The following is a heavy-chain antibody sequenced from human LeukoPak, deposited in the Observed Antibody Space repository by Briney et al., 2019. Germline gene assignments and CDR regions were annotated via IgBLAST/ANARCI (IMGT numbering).Heavy chain of an antibody. CDR2: INHNGNVN. Sequence: GGSLRLSCAASGFTFSSYWMNWARQAPGKGLEWVASINHNGNVNYYVDSVKGRFTISRDNSKNTLYLQMNSLRAEDTAVYYCAKDRYSSGWYFDYWGQGTLVTVSS. CDR3: AKDRYSSGWYFDY. D-gene: IGHD6-19*01. J-gene: IGHJ4*02. CDR1: GFTFSSYW. V-gene: IGHV3-7*01.